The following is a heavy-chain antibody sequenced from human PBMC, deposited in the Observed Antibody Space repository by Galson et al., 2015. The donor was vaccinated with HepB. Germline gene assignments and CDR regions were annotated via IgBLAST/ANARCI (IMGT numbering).Heavy chain of an antibody. J-gene: IGHJ4*02. CDR1: GYTFTDYF. CDR3: ARDTVPV. Sequence: SVKVSCKASGYTFTDYFMYWVRQAPGQGLEWMGRINPKIGDTDYAQNFQGRVSMTRDTSISTAYMELSRLRSDDTAVYYCARDTVPVWGQGTQVTVSS. V-gene: IGHV1-2*06. CDR2: INPKIGDT. D-gene: IGHD2-8*02.